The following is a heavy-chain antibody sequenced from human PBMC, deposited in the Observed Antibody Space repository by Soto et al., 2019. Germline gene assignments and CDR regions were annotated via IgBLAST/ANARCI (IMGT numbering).Heavy chain of an antibody. J-gene: IGHJ3*02. CDR3: VRARDWAFDI. CDR2: SGTRRKYT. CDR1: GYALRDYS. V-gene: IGHV3-48*02. D-gene: IGHD3-9*01. Sequence: GGSLRLSCAASGYALRDYSMNWVRQAPGKGLEWVSYSGTRRKYTFYADSVRGRFTISRDDARNSVYIQVNSLRDEDTAVYYCVRARDWAFDIWGQGTMVTVSS.